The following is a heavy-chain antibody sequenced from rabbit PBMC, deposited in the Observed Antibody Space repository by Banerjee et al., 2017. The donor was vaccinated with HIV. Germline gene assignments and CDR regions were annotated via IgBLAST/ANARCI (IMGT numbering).Heavy chain of an antibody. CDR2: IDAGSNGNT. Sequence: QEQLEESGGDLVKPEGSLTLTCTASEFSFSSTFYMCWVRQAPGKGLEWIACIDAGSNGNTYHASWAKGRFTVSKTSSTTVTLQMTSLTAADTATYFCARDLAGVIGWNFNLWGQGTLVTVS. V-gene: IGHV1S45*01. J-gene: IGHJ4*01. CDR1: EFSFSSTFY. D-gene: IGHD4-1*01. CDR3: ARDLAGVIGWNFNL.